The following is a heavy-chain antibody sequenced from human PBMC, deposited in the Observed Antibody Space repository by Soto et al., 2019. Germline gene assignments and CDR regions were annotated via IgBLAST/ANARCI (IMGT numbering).Heavy chain of an antibody. D-gene: IGHD6-6*01. J-gene: IGHJ4*02. V-gene: IGHV3-7*05. CDR1: GFTFSSYW. Sequence: GGSLILSCAASGFTFSSYWMSWVRQAPGKGLEWVANIKQDGSEKYYVDSVKGRFTISRDNAKNSLYLQMNSLRAEDTAVYYCARDSPLSIAGFDYWGQGTLVTVSS. CDR2: IKQDGSEK. CDR3: ARDSPLSIAGFDY.